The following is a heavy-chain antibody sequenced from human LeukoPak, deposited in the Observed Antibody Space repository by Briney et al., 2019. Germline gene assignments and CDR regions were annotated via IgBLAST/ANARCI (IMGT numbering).Heavy chain of an antibody. D-gene: IGHD6-13*01. J-gene: IGHJ4*02. CDR1: GLAFSTYG. V-gene: IGHV3-33*01. Sequence: GRSLRLSCAASGLAFSTYGMHWVRQAPGKGLEWVAVIWSDGSNKYYADSVKGRFTISRDNSKNTLYLQMSSLRAEDTAVYYCASAAGPFDHWGQGTLVTVSS. CDR3: ASAAGPFDH. CDR2: IWSDGSNK.